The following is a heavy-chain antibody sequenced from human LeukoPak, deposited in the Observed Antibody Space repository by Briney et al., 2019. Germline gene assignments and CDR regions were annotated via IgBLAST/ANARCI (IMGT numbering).Heavy chain of an antibody. V-gene: IGHV3-30*04. J-gene: IGHJ4*02. CDR1: GFTFSSYA. Sequence: GGSLRLSCAASGFTFSSYALHWLRQAPGKGLEWVAVISYDGDNQYYADSVKGRFTISRDNSKNTLYLQMNSLRAEDTAVYYCVGDTPPGGDYYFDYWGQGTLVIVSS. CDR3: VGDTPPGGDYYFDY. CDR2: ISYDGDNQ. D-gene: IGHD3-16*01.